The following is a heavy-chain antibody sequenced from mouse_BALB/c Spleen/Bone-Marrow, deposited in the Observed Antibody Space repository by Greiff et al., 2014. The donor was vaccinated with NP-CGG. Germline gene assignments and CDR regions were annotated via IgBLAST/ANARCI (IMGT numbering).Heavy chain of an antibody. CDR1: GFTFSSYA. CDR3: ARGIDY. Sequence: EVQGVESGGGLVKPGGSLKLSCAASGFTFSSYAMSWVRQTPEKWLEWVASISSGGSTYYPDSVKGRFTISRDNARNILYLQMSSLRSEDTAMYYCARGIDYWGQGTTLTVSS. V-gene: IGHV5-6-5*01. CDR2: ISSGGST. J-gene: IGHJ2*01.